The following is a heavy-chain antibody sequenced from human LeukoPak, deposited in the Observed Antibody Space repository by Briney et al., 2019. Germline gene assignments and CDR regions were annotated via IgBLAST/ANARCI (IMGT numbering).Heavy chain of an antibody. V-gene: IGHV3-23*01. CDR3: AKVDDFWSGYYFDY. J-gene: IGHJ4*02. Sequence: GGSLRLSCAASGFTFSNYAMNWVRQAPGKGLEWVSAISGSGGSTYYADSVKGRFTISRDNSKNTLYLQMNSLRAEDTAVYYCAKVDDFWSGYYFDYWGQGTLVTVSS. CDR1: GFTFSNYA. CDR2: ISGSGGST. D-gene: IGHD3-3*01.